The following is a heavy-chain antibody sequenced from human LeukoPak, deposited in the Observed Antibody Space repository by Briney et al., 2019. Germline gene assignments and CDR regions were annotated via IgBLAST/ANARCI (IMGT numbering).Heavy chain of an antibody. CDR3: ARVYSSSSGYYYYGMDV. Sequence: AGGSLRLSCAASGFTFSSNYMSWLRQAPGKGLEWVSVIYSGGNTYYADSVKGRFTISRDNSKNTLYLQMNSLRAEDTAIYYCARVYSSSSGYYYYGMDVWGQGTTVTVSS. V-gene: IGHV3-66*01. CDR1: GFTFSSNY. J-gene: IGHJ6*02. D-gene: IGHD6-6*01. CDR2: IYSGGNT.